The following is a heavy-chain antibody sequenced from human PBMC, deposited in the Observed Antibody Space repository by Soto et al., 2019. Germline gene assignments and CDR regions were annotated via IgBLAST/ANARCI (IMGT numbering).Heavy chain of an antibody. J-gene: IGHJ6*03. CDR1: GFTFSNYA. D-gene: IGHD2-15*01. CDR3: ANPYFSGSILDSGQYMEV. V-gene: IGHV3-23*01. Sequence: PGGSLRLSCAASGFTFSNYAISCVRQAPGKGMDWVSAISGIGGSTYYPDSVKGRFTISRDNSNNTLYLQMNRLRAADTDVSYCANPYFSGSILDSGQYMEVWGKGITVTVS. CDR2: ISGIGGST.